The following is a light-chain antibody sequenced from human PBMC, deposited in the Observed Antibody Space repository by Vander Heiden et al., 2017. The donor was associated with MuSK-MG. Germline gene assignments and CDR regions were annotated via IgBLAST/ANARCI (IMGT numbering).Light chain of an antibody. J-gene: IGKJ1*01. Sequence: IVMTQSPDPLAVSLGERATINCKSSQSVLFSANNKNYLGWFQQKAGQPPKLLIYWASTRGSGVPDRFSGSGSGTDFSLTISSLQAEDVAVYYCQQDVSTPQTFGQGTKVEIK. CDR3: QQDVSTPQT. CDR1: QSVLFSANNKNY. CDR2: WAS. V-gene: IGKV4-1*01.